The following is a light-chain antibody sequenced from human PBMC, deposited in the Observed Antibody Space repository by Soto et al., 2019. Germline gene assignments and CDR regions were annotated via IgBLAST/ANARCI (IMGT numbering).Light chain of an antibody. V-gene: IGKV1-39*01. CDR2: AAS. Sequence: DIQMTQSPSSLSASVGDRVTITCRASQRISNSLNWYQQKPGKAPDLLIYAASNLQSGVPSRFSGSGSGTDFTLTISSLQPEDCATYYCQQSYSSPQMYTFGQGNKLEIK. J-gene: IGKJ2*01. CDR3: QQSYSSPQMYT. CDR1: QRISNS.